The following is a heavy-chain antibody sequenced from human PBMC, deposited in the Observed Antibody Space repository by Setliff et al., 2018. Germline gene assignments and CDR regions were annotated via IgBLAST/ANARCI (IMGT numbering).Heavy chain of an antibody. CDR1: GGSISNNY. CDR2: VYYSGNT. J-gene: IGHJ4*02. V-gene: IGHV4-59*04. CDR3: ARYDSSGYSENYYFDY. Sequence: SETLSLTCTVSGGSISNNYWNLIRQPPGKGLQWIGCVYYSGNTYYSPSLKSRVTMFVDTSKNQFSLMLYSVTAADTAIYYCARYDSSGYSENYYFDYWGQGTLVTVSS. D-gene: IGHD3-22*01.